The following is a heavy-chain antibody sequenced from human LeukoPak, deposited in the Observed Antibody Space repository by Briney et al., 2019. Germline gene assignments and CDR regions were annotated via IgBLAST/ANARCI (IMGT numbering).Heavy chain of an antibody. J-gene: IGHJ4*02. D-gene: IGHD3-10*01. V-gene: IGHV4-59*08. Sequence: PSETLSLTCTVSGGSISSYYWSWIRQPPGKGLEWIGYIYYSGSTNYNPSLKSRVTISVDTSKNQFSLKLSSVTAADTAVYYCASGRMRNYYGSGSYPYWGQGTLVTVSS. CDR3: ASGRMRNYYGSGSYPY. CDR2: IYYSGST. CDR1: GGSISSYY.